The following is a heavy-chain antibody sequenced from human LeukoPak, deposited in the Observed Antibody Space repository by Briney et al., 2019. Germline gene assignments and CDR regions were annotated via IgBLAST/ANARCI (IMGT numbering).Heavy chain of an antibody. CDR1: GFTVSSNY. V-gene: IGHV3-53*01. Sequence: GGSLRLSCAASGFTVSSNYMSWVRQAPGKGLEWVSVIYSGGSTYYADSVKGRFTISRDNSKNTLYLQMNSLRAEDTAVYYCAKSITMIVVVIYQLDAFDIWGQGTMVTVSS. CDR2: IYSGGST. J-gene: IGHJ3*02. D-gene: IGHD3-22*01. CDR3: AKSITMIVVVIYQLDAFDI.